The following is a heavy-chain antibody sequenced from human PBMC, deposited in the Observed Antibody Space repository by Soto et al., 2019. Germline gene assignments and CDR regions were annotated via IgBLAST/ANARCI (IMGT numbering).Heavy chain of an antibody. CDR1: GFTFSSYS. CDR3: ARDSLPNWNYFVSAY. J-gene: IGHJ4*01. CDR2: ISSSSSYI. Sequence: PGGSLRLSCAASGFTFSSYSMNWVRQAPGKGLEWVSSISSSSSYIYYADSVKGRFTISRDNAKNSLYLQMNSLRAEDTAGYYCARDSLPNWNYFVSAYWGHGTLVTVSS. V-gene: IGHV3-21*01. D-gene: IGHD1-7*01.